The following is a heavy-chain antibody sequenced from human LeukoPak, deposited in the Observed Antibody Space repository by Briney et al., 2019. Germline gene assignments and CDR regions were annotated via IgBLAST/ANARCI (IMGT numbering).Heavy chain of an antibody. CDR2: IRSKANSYAT. D-gene: IGHD2-2*01. CDR3: TRHADYSSTSCPSGYYFDY. J-gene: IGHJ4*02. CDR1: GFTFSGSA. Sequence: GGSLKLSCAASGFTFSGSAMHWVRQASGKGLEWVGRIRSKANSYATAYAASVKGRSTISRDDSKNTAYLQMNSLKTEDTAVYYCTRHADYSSTSCPSGYYFDYWGQGTLATVSS. V-gene: IGHV3-73*01.